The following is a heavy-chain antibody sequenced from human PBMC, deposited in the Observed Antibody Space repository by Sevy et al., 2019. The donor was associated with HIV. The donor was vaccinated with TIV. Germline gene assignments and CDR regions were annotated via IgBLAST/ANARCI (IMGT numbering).Heavy chain of an antibody. CDR2: ISYDGSNK. Sequence: GGSLRLSCAASGFTFSSYGMHWVRQAPGKGLEWVVVISYDGSNKYYAYSVKGRFTISRDNSKNTLYLQMNSLRAEDTAVYYCAKDGLYYGMDVWGQGTTVTVSS. V-gene: IGHV3-30*18. CDR1: GFTFSSYG. J-gene: IGHJ6*02. CDR3: AKDGLYYGMDV.